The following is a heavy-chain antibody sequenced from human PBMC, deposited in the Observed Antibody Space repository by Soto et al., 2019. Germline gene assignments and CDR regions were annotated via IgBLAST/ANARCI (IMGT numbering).Heavy chain of an antibody. Sequence: QVQLQESGPGLVKPSETLSLTCIVSNGSISGHYWSWIRQPPGKGLEWIGYIYYSGSATYNPSLRSRVTISLDTTKNQLSLKLNSVTATDTAIYYCARAETKTALWRPFHNYWGPGTLVTVSS. CDR2: IYYSGSA. CDR3: ARAETKTALWRPFHNY. J-gene: IGHJ4*02. D-gene: IGHD3-3*01. CDR1: NGSISGHY. V-gene: IGHV4-59*08.